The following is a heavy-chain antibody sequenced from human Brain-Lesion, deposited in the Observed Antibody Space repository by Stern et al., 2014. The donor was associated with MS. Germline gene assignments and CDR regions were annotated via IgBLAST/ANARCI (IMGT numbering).Heavy chain of an antibody. CDR3: ATLSPGAGGNYYRHFDY. CDR2: FDPEDGET. CDR1: GYTLTEFS. V-gene: IGHV1-24*01. Sequence: VQLEESGAEVKKPGASVKVSCKVSGYTLTEFSMHWVRQAPRQGLEWMGGFDPEDGETIYAQKFQGRVTMTEDTSTDTAYMELSSLRSEDTAVYYCATLSPGAGGNYYRHFDYWGQGTLVTVSS. J-gene: IGHJ4*02. D-gene: IGHD1-26*01.